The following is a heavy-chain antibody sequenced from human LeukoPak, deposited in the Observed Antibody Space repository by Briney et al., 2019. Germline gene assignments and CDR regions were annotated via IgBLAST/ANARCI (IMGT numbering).Heavy chain of an antibody. Sequence: GESLKISCKGSGYSFTSYWIGWVRQMPGKGLEWMGIIYPGDSDTRYSPSFQGQVTISADKSISTAYLQWSSLKASDTAMYYCARLNWYCSGGSCYDDAFDIWGQGTMVTVSS. CDR3: ARLNWYCSGGSCYDDAFDI. CDR2: IYPGDSDT. V-gene: IGHV5-51*01. CDR1: GYSFTSYW. J-gene: IGHJ3*02. D-gene: IGHD2-15*01.